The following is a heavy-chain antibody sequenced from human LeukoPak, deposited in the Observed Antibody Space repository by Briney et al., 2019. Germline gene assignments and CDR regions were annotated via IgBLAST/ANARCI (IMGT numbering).Heavy chain of an antibody. CDR1: GGSISSGGYY. CDR2: IYYSGST. V-gene: IGHV4-39*01. CDR3: ARHWYDFWSGYPPSATNPPNNWFDP. J-gene: IGHJ5*02. Sequence: SETLSLTCTVSGGSISSGGYYWSWIRQHPGKGLEWIGYIYYSGSTYYNPSLKSRVTISVDTSKNQFSLKLSSVTAADTAVYYCARHWYDFWSGYPPSATNPPNNWFDPWAREPWSPSPQ. D-gene: IGHD3-3*01.